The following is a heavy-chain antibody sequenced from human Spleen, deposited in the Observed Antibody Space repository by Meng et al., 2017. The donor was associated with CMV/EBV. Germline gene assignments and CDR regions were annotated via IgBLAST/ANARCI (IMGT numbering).Heavy chain of an antibody. D-gene: IGHD3-10*01. J-gene: IGHJ4*02. Sequence: GESLKISCAASGFPFSYYWMSWVRQAPGKGLEWVANIKQDGSEKYYVDSVKGRFTISRDNAKNSLYLQMNSLRAEDTAVYYCAREGVYGLRNDYWGQGTLVTVSS. CDR1: GFPFSYYW. CDR2: IKQDGSEK. V-gene: IGHV3-7*01. CDR3: AREGVYGLRNDY.